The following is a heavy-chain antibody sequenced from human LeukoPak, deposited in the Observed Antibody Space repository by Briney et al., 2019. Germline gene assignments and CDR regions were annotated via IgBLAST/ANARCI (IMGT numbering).Heavy chain of an antibody. CDR3: ARPGMEQWLVLPGWFDP. V-gene: IGHV1-18*01. CDR1: GYTFTSYG. J-gene: IGHJ5*02. D-gene: IGHD6-19*01. CDR2: ISAYNGNT. Sequence: ASVKVSCKASGYTFTSYGISWVRQAPGQGLEWMGWISAYNGNTNYAQKLQGRVTMTTDTSTSTAYMELRSLRSDDTAVYYCARPGMEQWLVLPGWFDPWGQGTLVTVSS.